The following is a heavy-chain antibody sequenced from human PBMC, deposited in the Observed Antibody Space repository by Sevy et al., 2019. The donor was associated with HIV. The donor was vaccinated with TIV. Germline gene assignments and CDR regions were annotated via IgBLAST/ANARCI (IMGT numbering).Heavy chain of an antibody. CDR3: ARVDSHRVYDYYYGMDV. CDR1: GFTFNSYW. Sequence: GGSLRLSCAASGFTFNSYWMSWVRQAPGKGLECVANVKQDGSEKYYVDSVRGRFSISRDNAKNSLYLQMNSLRAEETAVYYCARVDSHRVYDYYYGMDVWGQGTTVTVSS. CDR2: VKQDGSEK. J-gene: IGHJ6*02. V-gene: IGHV3-7*01. D-gene: IGHD2-21*01.